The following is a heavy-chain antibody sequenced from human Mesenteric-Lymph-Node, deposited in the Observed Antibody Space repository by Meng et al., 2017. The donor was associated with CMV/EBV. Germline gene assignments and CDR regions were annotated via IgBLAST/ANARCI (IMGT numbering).Heavy chain of an antibody. Sequence: SETLSLTCTVSGYSSSSGYYWGWIRQPPGKGLEWVASISHSGNTYFDPSLRSRVAISLDTSKNEFSLKLSFVTAADTAMYYCASLYFEYEDPVYYFDHWGQGALVTVSS. J-gene: IGHJ4*02. CDR2: ISHSGNT. V-gene: IGHV4-38-2*02. CDR3: ASLYFEYEDPVYYFDH. CDR1: GYSSSSGYY. D-gene: IGHD3-3*01.